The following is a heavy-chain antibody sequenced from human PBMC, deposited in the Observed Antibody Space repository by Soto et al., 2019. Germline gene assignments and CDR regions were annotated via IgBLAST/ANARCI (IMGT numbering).Heavy chain of an antibody. CDR2: IYHSGST. CDR3: ERHSIWLLLSDY. CDR1: GGSISSGGYS. Sequence: SETLSLTCAVSGGSISSGGYSWNWIRQPPGKGLEWIGYIYHSGSTLYNPSLKSRVTISVDKSKNQFSLKLGSVTAADTAVYFCERHSIWLLLSDYWGQGTLVTVSS. J-gene: IGHJ4*02. D-gene: IGHD3-22*01. V-gene: IGHV4-30-2*01.